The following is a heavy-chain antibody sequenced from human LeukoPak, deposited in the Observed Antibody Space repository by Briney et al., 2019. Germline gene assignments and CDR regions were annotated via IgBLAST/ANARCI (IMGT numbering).Heavy chain of an antibody. CDR3: TRDRSYSSDS. D-gene: IGHD2-21*01. Sequence: GGSLRLSRTASGFTFSSYWMHWVRQAPGKGLVWVSRIDSGGSNTNYADSVKGRVTISRDNAKNTLYLEMNNLRDEDTAVYYCTRDRSYSSDSWGQGTLVTVSS. J-gene: IGHJ4*02. CDR1: GFTFSSYW. CDR2: IDSGGSNT. V-gene: IGHV3-74*01.